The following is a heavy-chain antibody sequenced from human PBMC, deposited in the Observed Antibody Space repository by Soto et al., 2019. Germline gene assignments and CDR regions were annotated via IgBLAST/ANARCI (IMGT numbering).Heavy chain of an antibody. V-gene: IGHV5-51*01. D-gene: IGHD2-21*02. CDR1: GYSFTSYW. J-gene: IGHJ4*02. Sequence: GESLKISCKGSGYSFTSYWIGWVRQMPGKGLEWMGIIYPGDSDTRYSPSFQGQVTISADKSISTAYLQWSSLKASDTAMYYCARRGLYCGGDCYSPIFDYWGQGTLVTVSS. CDR3: ARRGLYCGGDCYSPIFDY. CDR2: IYPGDSDT.